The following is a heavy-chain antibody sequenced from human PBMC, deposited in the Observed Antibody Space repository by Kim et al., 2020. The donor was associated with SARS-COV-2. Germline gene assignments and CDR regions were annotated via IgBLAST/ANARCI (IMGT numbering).Heavy chain of an antibody. CDR1: GGSISSYY. CDR2: IYYSGST. J-gene: IGHJ3*02. D-gene: IGHD3-22*01. V-gene: IGHV4-59*01. Sequence: SETLSLTCTVSGGSISSYYWSWIRQPPGKGLEWIGYIYYSGSTNYNPSLKSRVTISVDTSKNQFSLKLSSVTAADTAVYYCARAYYYDSSRIVDAFDIWGQGTMVTVSS. CDR3: ARAYYYDSSRIVDAFDI.